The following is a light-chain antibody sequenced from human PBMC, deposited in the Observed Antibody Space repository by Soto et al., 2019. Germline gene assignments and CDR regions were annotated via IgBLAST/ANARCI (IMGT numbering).Light chain of an antibody. Sequence: QSVLTQPRSVSGSPGQSVTISCTGASSNVGGYKYVSWFQQYPGKAPKLMIYDVNKRPSGVPDRFSGSKSGNTASLTISGLEAEYEADYYCCSYAGSYRNVFGSGTKVTVL. CDR2: DVN. J-gene: IGLJ1*01. CDR1: SSNVGGYKY. V-gene: IGLV2-11*01. CDR3: CSYAGSYRNV.